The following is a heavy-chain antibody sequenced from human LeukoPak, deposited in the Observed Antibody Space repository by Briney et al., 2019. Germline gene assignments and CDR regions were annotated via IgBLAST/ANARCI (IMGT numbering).Heavy chain of an antibody. D-gene: IGHD3-9*01. J-gene: IGHJ4*02. CDR3: ARAQINYDILTGYHYYFDY. Sequence: PGGSLRLSCAASGFTVSSNYMSWVRQAPGKGLEWVSVIYSGGSTYYADSVKGRFTIPRHNSKNTLYLQMNSLRAEDTAVYYCARAQINYDILTGYHYYFDYWGQGTLVTVSS. CDR2: IYSGGST. CDR1: GFTVSSNY. V-gene: IGHV3-53*04.